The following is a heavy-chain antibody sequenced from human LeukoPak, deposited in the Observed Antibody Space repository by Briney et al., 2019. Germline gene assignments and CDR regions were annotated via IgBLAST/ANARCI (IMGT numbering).Heavy chain of an antibody. CDR1: GGSIRSYY. CDR2: IYTNDST. J-gene: IGHJ4*02. D-gene: IGHD6-13*01. Sequence: SETLSLTCTVSGGSIRSYYCSWIRHPAAKGLEWIGRIYTNDSTNYNPSLKSRVTMSVDTSKNPFFWKLNALASADTAVYYCAREANSSSWRALDYWGQGTLVTVSS. V-gene: IGHV4-4*07. CDR3: AREANSSSWRALDY.